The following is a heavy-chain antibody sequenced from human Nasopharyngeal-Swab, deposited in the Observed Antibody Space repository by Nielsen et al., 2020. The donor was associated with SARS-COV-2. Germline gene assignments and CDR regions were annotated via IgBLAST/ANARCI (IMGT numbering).Heavy chain of an antibody. D-gene: IGHD4-17*01. V-gene: IGHV4-39*07. CDR2: IFSSGST. CDR3: ARDESGDYLGLPFDH. J-gene: IGHJ4*02. CDR1: GASISSRNNY. Sequence: SEILSPTCVVSGASISSRNNYWGWIRQSPGKGLEGIGIIFSSGSTHNPSLKSRVTMSVDTSKNQFSLKLTSVTAADTAVYYCARDESGDYLGLPFDHWGRGTLVTVSS.